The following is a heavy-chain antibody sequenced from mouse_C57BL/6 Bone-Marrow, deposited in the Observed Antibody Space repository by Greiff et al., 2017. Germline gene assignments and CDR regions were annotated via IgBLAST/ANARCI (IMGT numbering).Heavy chain of an antibody. CDR3: ARDPIRFAY. CDR1: GYTFTSYW. V-gene: IGHV1-50*01. J-gene: IGHJ3*01. CDR2: IDPSDSYT. Sequence: QVQLQQPGAELVKPGASVKLSCKASGYTFTSYWMQWVKQRPGQGLEWIGEIDPSDSYTNYNQKFKGKATLTVDTSSSTAYMQLSSLTSEDSAVYYCARDPIRFAYWGQGTLVTVSA.